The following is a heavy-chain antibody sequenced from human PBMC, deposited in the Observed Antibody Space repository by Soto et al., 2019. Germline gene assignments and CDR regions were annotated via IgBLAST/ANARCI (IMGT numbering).Heavy chain of an antibody. V-gene: IGHV4-34*01. D-gene: IGHD6-19*01. CDR3: ARGPLSLLRTKYSSGWYFGY. J-gene: IGHJ4*02. CDR2: INHSGST. CDR1: GGSFSGYY. Sequence: TSETLSLTCAVYGGSFSGYYWSWIRQPPGKGLEWIGEINHSGSTNYNPSLKSRVTISVDTSKNQFSLKLSSVTAADTAVYYCARGPLSLLRTKYSSGWYFGYWGQGILVNVSS.